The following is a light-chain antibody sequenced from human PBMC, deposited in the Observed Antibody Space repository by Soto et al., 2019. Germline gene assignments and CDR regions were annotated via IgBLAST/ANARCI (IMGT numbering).Light chain of an antibody. CDR1: QGISST. CDR3: QHFNSYPPS. V-gene: IGKV1-13*02. Sequence: ALQLTQSPSSLSASVGDRVTITCRASQGISSTLAWYQQKPGKDPKLLIYDASSLESGVPSRFSVRGSGTDFTLTSSSLQPEDFAAYCCQHFNSYPPSLGGGTKVEIK. CDR2: DAS. J-gene: IGKJ4*01.